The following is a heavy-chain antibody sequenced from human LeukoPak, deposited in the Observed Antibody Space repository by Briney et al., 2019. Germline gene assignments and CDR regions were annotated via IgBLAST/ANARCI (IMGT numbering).Heavy chain of an antibody. CDR3: ARDYSSSSGKHAFDI. CDR1: GFTFSSYS. J-gene: IGHJ3*02. Sequence: GGSLRLSCAASGFTFSSYSMNWVRQAPGKGPEWVSYISSSSSTIYYADSVKGRFTISRDNAKNSLYLHMNSLRAEDTAVYYCARDYSSSSGKHAFDIWGQGTMVTVSS. D-gene: IGHD6-13*01. CDR2: ISSSSSTI. V-gene: IGHV3-48*01.